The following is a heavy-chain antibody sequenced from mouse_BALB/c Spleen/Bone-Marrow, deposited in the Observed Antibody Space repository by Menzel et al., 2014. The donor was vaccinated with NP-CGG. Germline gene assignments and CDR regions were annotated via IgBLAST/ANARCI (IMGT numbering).Heavy chain of an antibody. V-gene: IGHV1-62-2*01. CDR3: ARHEEANYGNYAMDY. Sequence: QVQLQQSGAELVKPGASVKLSCKASGYTFTEYIIRWVKQRSGQGLEWIGWFYPGSGSIRYNEKFKDKATLTADKSSSTVYMELSRLTSEDSAVYFCARHEEANYGNYAMDYWGQGTSVTVSS. CDR2: FYPGSGSI. D-gene: IGHD1-1*01. CDR1: GYTFTEYI. J-gene: IGHJ4*01.